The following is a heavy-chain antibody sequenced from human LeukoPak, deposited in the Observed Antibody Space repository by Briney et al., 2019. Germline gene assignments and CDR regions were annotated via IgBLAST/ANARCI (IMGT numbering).Heavy chain of an antibody. CDR3: ARAVGPRGGNWFDP. CDR2: VNPSSGST. V-gene: IGHV1-46*01. Sequence: ASVKVSRKASGYTFTSYFMHWVRQAPGQGLEWMGVVNPSSGSTTYSQKFQGRVTMTRDTSTSAVYMDLSSLRSEDTAVYYCARAVGPRGGNWFDPWGQGTLVTVSS. D-gene: IGHD1-26*01. J-gene: IGHJ5*02. CDR1: GYTFTSYF.